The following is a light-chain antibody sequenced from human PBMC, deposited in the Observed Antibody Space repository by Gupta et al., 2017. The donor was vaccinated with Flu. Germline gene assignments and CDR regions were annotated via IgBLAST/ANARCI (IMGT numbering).Light chain of an antibody. Sequence: TLAAAVGDRVTMTCRASQSISTWLAWYQQKPGKAPRLLIYKASTLESGVPSRFRGSRSGTEFTLTISGLQPDDFATYYCQQYNGHSRAFGQGTKLEIK. CDR2: KAS. J-gene: IGKJ1*01. CDR3: QQYNGHSRA. V-gene: IGKV1-5*03. CDR1: QSISTW.